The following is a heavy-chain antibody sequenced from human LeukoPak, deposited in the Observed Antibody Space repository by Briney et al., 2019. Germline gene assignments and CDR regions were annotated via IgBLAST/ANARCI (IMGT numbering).Heavy chain of an antibody. D-gene: IGHD3-10*01. CDR1: GFIVSGNF. CDR2: LYAGGTT. CDR3: ARGFPPAH. V-gene: IGHV3-53*01. J-gene: IGHJ4*02. Sequence: GGSLRLSCAASGFIVSGNFMNWGRQAPGKGLEWVSILYAGGTTSYTDSVNGRFTISRDSSRNTLYLQMKSLRAEDTAVYYCARGFPPAHWGQGTLVTVSS.